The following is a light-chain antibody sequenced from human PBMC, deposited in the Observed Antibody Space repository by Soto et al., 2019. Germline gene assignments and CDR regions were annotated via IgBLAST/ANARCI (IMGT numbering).Light chain of an antibody. J-gene: IGLJ2*01. CDR3: SSYGGFNNVL. V-gene: IGLV1-40*01. CDR1: SSNIGAGYD. CDR2: GNR. Sequence: QSVLTQPPSVSGAPGQRVTISCTGSSSNIGAGYDVHWYQQHPGAAPKLLIYGNRNRPSGVPDRISGSKSGTSASLAITGLQAEDEADYYCSSYGGFNNVLFGGGTKVTVL.